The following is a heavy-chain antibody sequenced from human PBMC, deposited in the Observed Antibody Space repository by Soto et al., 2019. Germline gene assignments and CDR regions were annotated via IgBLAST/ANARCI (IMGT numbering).Heavy chain of an antibody. CDR2: IYYTGNT. V-gene: IGHV4-30-4*01. Sequence: SETLSLTCSVSGGSISSAEYYWSWIRQTPGKGLEWIGYIYYTGNTWYNPSLKSRLTISLDTSENRFSLRLISVTAADTAVYYCVRDRVRGSRTYAGFDPWGQGTLVT. CDR3: VRDRVRGSRTYAGFDP. CDR1: GGSISSAEYY. D-gene: IGHD3-16*01. J-gene: IGHJ5*02.